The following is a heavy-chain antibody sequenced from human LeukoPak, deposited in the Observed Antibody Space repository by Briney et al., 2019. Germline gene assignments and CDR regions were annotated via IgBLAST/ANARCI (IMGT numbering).Heavy chain of an antibody. J-gene: IGHJ4*02. CDR3: ARGGLIVVVPAAIVQDY. D-gene: IGHD2-2*01. CDR2: ISYDGSNK. Sequence: GGSLRLSCAASGFTSSSYAMHWVRQAPGKGLEWVAVISYDGSNKYYADSVKGRFTISRDNSKNTLYLQMNSLRAEDTAVYYCARGGLIVVVPAAIVQDYWGQGTLVTVSS. V-gene: IGHV3-30-3*01. CDR1: GFTSSSYA.